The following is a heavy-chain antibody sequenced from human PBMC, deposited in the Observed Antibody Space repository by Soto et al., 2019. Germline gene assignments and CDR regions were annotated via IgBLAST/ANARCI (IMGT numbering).Heavy chain of an antibody. Sequence: PGESLKISCKGSGYSFTSYWIGWVRQMPGKGLEWMGIIYPGDSDTRYSPSFQGQVTISADKSISTAYLQWSSLKASDTAMYYCASHTVTPRYYYYGMDVWGQETTVTVSS. D-gene: IGHD4-4*01. V-gene: IGHV5-51*01. CDR2: IYPGDSDT. J-gene: IGHJ6*02. CDR1: GYSFTSYW. CDR3: ASHTVTPRYYYYGMDV.